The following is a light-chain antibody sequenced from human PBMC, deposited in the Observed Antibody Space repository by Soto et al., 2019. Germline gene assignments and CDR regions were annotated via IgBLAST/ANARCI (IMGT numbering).Light chain of an antibody. V-gene: IGLV2-14*01. CDR2: EVS. Sequence: QSALTQPASVSGSPGQSITISCTGTSSDVGGYNYVSWYQQHPGKAPKLIIYEVSNRPSGVPNRFFGSKSGNTASLTISGLQAEDEAEYYCTSYTSSSTLDVFGTGTKLTVL. J-gene: IGLJ1*01. CDR3: TSYTSSSTLDV. CDR1: SSDVGGYNY.